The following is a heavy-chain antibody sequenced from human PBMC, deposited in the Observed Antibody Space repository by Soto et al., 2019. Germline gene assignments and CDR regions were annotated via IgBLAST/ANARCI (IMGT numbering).Heavy chain of an antibody. J-gene: IGHJ5*02. Sequence: EVQLLESGGGLVQPGGSLRLSCAASGFTFSTHVMSWVRQAPGKGLEWVSSISASGDSTYYADSVKGRFTISRDNSKNSLYLQMTRLRAEDTAVYYCAKRYPFDHWGKGTLDTVSS. CDR1: GFTFSTHV. CDR2: ISASGDST. D-gene: IGHD3-16*02. V-gene: IGHV3-23*01. CDR3: AKRYPFDH.